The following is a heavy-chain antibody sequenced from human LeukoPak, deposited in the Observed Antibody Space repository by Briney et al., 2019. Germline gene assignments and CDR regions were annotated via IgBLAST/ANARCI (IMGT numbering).Heavy chain of an antibody. CDR2: IKQDGGEK. CDR3: TRLGGSYYTY. D-gene: IGHD1-26*01. J-gene: IGHJ4*02. CDR1: GFTFSTYA. Sequence: GGSLRLSCAASGFTFSTYAMSWVRQAPGKGLEWVANIKQDGGEKYYVDSVKGRFTISRDNAKNSLFLQMNSLRAEDTAVYYCTRLGGSYYTYWGQGTLVTVSS. V-gene: IGHV3-7*01.